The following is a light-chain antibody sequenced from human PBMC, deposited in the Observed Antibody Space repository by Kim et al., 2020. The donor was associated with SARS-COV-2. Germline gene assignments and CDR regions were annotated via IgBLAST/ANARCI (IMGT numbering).Light chain of an antibody. CDR1: QGISSY. Sequence: IQLTQSPSSLSASVGDRVTITCRASQGISSYLAWYQQKPGKAPKLLIYAASTLQTGVPSRFTGSGSGTDFILTISSLQPEDFATYYCQQLQSYPLTFGGGTKVEIK. V-gene: IGKV1-9*01. J-gene: IGKJ4*01. CDR3: QQLQSYPLT. CDR2: AAS.